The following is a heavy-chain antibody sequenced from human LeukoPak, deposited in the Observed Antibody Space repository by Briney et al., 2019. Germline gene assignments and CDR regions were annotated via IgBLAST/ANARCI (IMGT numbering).Heavy chain of an antibody. J-gene: IGHJ3*02. V-gene: IGHV3-21*01. Sequence: GGSLRLSCAASGFTFSSYSMNWVRQAPGKGLEWVSSISSSGSYIYYADSVKGRFTISRDNVKNSLYLQMNSLRAEDTAVYYCARGNIYCSSTSCPPVGAFDIWGQGTMVTVSS. CDR1: GFTFSSYS. CDR3: ARGNIYCSSTSCPPVGAFDI. CDR2: ISSSGSYI. D-gene: IGHD2-2*01.